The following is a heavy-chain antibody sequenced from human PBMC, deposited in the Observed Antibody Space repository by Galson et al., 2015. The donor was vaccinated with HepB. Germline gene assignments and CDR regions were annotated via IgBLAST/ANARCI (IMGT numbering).Heavy chain of an antibody. CDR1: GYSFTSYW. J-gene: IGHJ5*02. Sequence: QSGAEVKKPGESLKISCKGSGYSFTSYWIGWVRQMPGKGLEWMGIIYPGDSDTRYSPSFQGQVTISADKSISTAYLQWSSLKASDTAMCYCARRNYDFWSGSRWFDPWGQGTLVTVSS. CDR2: IYPGDSDT. V-gene: IGHV5-51*01. D-gene: IGHD3-3*01. CDR3: ARRNYDFWSGSRWFDP.